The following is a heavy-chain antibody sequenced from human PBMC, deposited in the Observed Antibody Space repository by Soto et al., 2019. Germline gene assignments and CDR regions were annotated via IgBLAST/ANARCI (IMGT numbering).Heavy chain of an antibody. CDR3: ARAEMDYDILTGYYNRYFDY. J-gene: IGHJ4*02. D-gene: IGHD3-9*01. V-gene: IGHV4-59*01. CDR2: IYYSGST. Sequence: KTSETLSLTCTVSGGSISSYYWSWIRQPPGKGLEWIGYIYYSGSTNYNPSLKSRVTISVDTSKNQFSLKLSSVTAADTAVYYCARAEMDYDILTGYYNRYFDYWGQGTLVTVSS. CDR1: GGSISSYY.